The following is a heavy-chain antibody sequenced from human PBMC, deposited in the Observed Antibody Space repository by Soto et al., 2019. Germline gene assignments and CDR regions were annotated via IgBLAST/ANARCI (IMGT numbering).Heavy chain of an antibody. J-gene: IGHJ6*02. Sequence: QVQLVESGGGVVQPGRSLRLSCAASGFTFSSYGMHWVRQAPGKGLEWVAVIWYDGSNKYYADSVKGRFTISRDNSKNTLYLQMNRLRAEDTAVYYCARDRGIAVAGLEYYGMDVWGQGTTVTVSS. CDR1: GFTFSSYG. D-gene: IGHD6-19*01. CDR2: IWYDGSNK. CDR3: ARDRGIAVAGLEYYGMDV. V-gene: IGHV3-33*01.